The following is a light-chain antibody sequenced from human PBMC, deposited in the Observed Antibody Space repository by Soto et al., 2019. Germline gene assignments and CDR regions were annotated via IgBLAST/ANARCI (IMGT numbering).Light chain of an antibody. V-gene: IGLV2-8*01. CDR3: SSYAGSNMGV. CDR2: EVN. CDR1: SSDIGGYNY. Sequence: QSVLTQPPSASGSPGQSVAISCTGTSSDIGGYNYVSWYQIHPGKAPKLMIYEVNKRPSGVPDRFSGSKSGNTASLIVSGLHAEDEADYYCSSYAGSNMGVFGGGTKLTVL. J-gene: IGLJ2*01.